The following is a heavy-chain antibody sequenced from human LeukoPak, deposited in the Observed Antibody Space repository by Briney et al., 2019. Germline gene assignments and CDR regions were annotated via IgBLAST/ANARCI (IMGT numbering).Heavy chain of an antibody. D-gene: IGHD3-22*01. CDR3: ARGRYDSLHLL. J-gene: IGHJ4*02. V-gene: IGHV3-48*04. CDR2: ISGSGDSI. Sequence: PGGSLRLSCAASGFTFSSYAMSWVRQAPGKGLEWVSYISGSGDSIYYADSVRGRFTTSRDNAKNTLYLQMNTLRAEDTALYFCARGRYDSLHLLWGQGTLVTVSS. CDR1: GFTFSSYA.